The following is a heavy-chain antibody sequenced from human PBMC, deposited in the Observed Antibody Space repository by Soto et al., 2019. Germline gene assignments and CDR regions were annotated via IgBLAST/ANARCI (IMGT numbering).Heavy chain of an antibody. J-gene: IGHJ6*02. V-gene: IGHV6-1*01. Sequence: SQTLSLTCAISGDSISSNHAAWDWIRQSPSRGLEWLGRTYYRSKWYNDYAVSVKSRTTINPDTSKNQFSLHLNSVTPEDTAVYYCAREGGDYGNYYYGMDVWGQGTTVTVSS. CDR3: AREGGDYGNYYYGMDV. CDR1: GDSISSNHAA. D-gene: IGHD4-17*01. CDR2: TYYRSKWYN.